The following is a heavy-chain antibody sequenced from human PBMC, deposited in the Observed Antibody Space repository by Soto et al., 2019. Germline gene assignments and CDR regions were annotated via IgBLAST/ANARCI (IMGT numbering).Heavy chain of an antibody. J-gene: IGHJ4*02. V-gene: IGHV4-34*01. D-gene: IGHD2-21*02. CDR3: ASRAYCGGDCYSLVDRGNDY. CDR2: INHSGST. Sequence: QVQLQQWGAGLLKPSETLSLTCAVYGGYFSGYYWSWIRQPPGKGLEWIGEINHSGSTNYNPSLTSRLTLSVDTSKNQFSLKLSSVTAADAAVYYCASRAYCGGDCYSLVDRGNDYWGQGTLVTVSS. CDR1: GGYFSGYY.